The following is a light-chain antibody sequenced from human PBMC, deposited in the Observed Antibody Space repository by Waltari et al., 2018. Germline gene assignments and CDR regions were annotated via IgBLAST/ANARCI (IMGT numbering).Light chain of an antibody. CDR1: SSNIGAGYD. J-gene: IGLJ2*01. CDR3: QSYDSSLSVV. V-gene: IGLV1-40*01. Sequence: QSVLTQPPSVSGAPGQRVTISCPGSSSNIGAGYDVHWYQQLPGRAPKLLIYGNSNRPSGVPDRFSGSKSATSASLAITGLQAEDEADYYCQSYDSSLSVVFGGGTTLTVL. CDR2: GNS.